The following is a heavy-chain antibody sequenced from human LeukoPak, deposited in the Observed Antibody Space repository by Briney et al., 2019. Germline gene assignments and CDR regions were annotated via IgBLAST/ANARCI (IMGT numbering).Heavy chain of an antibody. Sequence: PGGSLRLSCAASGFTFSSYGMHWVRQAPGKGLEWVAFIRYDGSNKYYADSVKGRFTISRDNSKNTLYLQMNSLRAEDTAVYYCARDRYYYDSSGTRWFDPWGQGTLVTVSS. J-gene: IGHJ5*02. CDR1: GFTFSSYG. CDR2: IRYDGSNK. CDR3: ARDRYYYDSSGTRWFDP. D-gene: IGHD3-22*01. V-gene: IGHV3-30*02.